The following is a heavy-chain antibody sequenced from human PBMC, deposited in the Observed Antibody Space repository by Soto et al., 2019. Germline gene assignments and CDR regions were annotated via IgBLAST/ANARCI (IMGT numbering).Heavy chain of an antibody. Sequence: SGPTLVNPKQTLILTCAFSGFSLSRKGMSVSWIRQPPGKALEFLALIDWEEEKFYSPSLRTRLTVSKDTSKSQVVLTLTNVDPVDTATYYCTRSTNGNYEYYFDYWGQGTLVTVSS. D-gene: IGHD1-7*01. J-gene: IGHJ4*02. CDR2: IDWEEEK. CDR3: TRSTNGNYEYYFDY. V-gene: IGHV2-70*01. CDR1: GFSLSRKGMS.